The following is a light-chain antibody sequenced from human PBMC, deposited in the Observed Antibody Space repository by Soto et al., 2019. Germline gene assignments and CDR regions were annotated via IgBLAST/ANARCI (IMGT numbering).Light chain of an antibody. CDR3: QQYGSSALT. CDR1: QSVSSIY. CDR2: GAS. Sequence: IVLTQSPRTLSLSPGERATLSCRASQSVSSIYLAWYQQKPGQAPRLLIYGASSRATGIPDRFSGSGSGTDFTLTISRLEPEDFAVYYCQQYGSSALTFGGGTKVDIK. V-gene: IGKV3-20*01. J-gene: IGKJ4*01.